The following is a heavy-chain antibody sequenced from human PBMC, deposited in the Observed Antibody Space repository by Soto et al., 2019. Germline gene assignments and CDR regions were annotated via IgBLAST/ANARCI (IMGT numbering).Heavy chain of an antibody. CDR3: ARDRGVMDG. J-gene: IGHJ6*02. D-gene: IGHD2-8*01. CDR2: INPDSGVT. Sequence: QVQLVQSGAEVKKPGASVKVSCKASGYTFTSYYMHWVRQAPGQGLEWMGWINPDSGVTYYPHKFQDRVTMTRDTSISTAYMELSRLTSDDTALYYGARDRGVMDGWGQGTTVIVSS. V-gene: IGHV1-2*02. CDR1: GYTFTSYY.